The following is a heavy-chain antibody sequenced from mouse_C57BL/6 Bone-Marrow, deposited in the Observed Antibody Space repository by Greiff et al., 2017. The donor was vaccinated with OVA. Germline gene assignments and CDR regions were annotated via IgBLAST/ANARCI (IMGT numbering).Heavy chain of an antibody. D-gene: IGHD1-1*01. Sequence: QVQLQQSGAELVRPGTSVKVSCKASGYAFTNYLIEWVKQRPGQGLEWIGVINPGSGGTNYNEKFKGKATLTVDKSSSTAYMQLSSLTSEDSAVYFCARAVTTVVAPLDYWGQGTTLTVSS. J-gene: IGHJ2*01. CDR1: GYAFTNYL. CDR3: ARAVTTVVAPLDY. CDR2: INPGSGGT. V-gene: IGHV1-54*01.